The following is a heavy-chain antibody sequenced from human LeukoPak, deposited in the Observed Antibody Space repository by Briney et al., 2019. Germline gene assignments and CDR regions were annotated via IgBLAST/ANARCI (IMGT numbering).Heavy chain of an antibody. CDR3: ARGLEWLFAVNYYYYYMDV. J-gene: IGHJ6*03. CDR1: GYTFTSYD. D-gene: IGHD3-3*01. V-gene: IGHV1-8*01. CDR2: MNPNSGNT. Sequence: ASVKVSCKASGYTFTSYDINWVRQATGQGLEWMGWMNPNSGNTGYAQKFQGRVTMTRNTSISTAYMELSSLRSEDTAVYYCARGLEWLFAVNYYYYYMDVWGQGTLVTVSS.